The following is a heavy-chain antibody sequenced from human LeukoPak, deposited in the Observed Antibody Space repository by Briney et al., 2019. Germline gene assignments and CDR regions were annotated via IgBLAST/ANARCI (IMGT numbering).Heavy chain of an antibody. V-gene: IGHV4-59*12. CDR1: GGSISSYY. J-gene: IGHJ4*02. CDR3: ARGARTIFGVVIKTRYFDY. CDR2: IYYSGST. D-gene: IGHD3-3*01. Sequence: SGTLSLTCTVSGGSISSYYWSWIRQPPGKGLEWIGYIYYSGSTNYNPSLKSRVTISVDTSKNQFSLKLSSVTAADTAVYYCARGARTIFGVVIKTRYFDYWGQGTLVTVSS.